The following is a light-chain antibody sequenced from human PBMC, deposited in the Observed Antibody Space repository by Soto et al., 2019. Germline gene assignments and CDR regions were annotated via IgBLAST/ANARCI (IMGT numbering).Light chain of an antibody. Sequence: IVLTQSPGTLSLSPGERATLSCRTSQTLSSSFLAWYQQTPGQAPRLLIYGASTRVTGIPARFSGSGSGTEFTLTISSLQSEDFAVYYCQQYKNGWTFGQGTKVDIK. CDR3: QQYKNGWT. CDR2: GAS. V-gene: IGKV3-15*01. J-gene: IGKJ1*01. CDR1: QTLSSS.